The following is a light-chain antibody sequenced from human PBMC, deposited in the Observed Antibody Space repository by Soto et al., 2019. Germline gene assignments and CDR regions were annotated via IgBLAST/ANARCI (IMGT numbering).Light chain of an antibody. Sequence: QSALTQPASVSGSPGQSITISCLGTSSDVGAYDLVSWYQQHPGTAPRLIIYEVNKRPSGVPDRFSGSKSGNTASLTVSGLQAEDEADYYCSSYAGSSNGFGTGTKVTVL. CDR2: EVN. CDR1: SSDVGAYDL. CDR3: SSYAGSSNG. J-gene: IGLJ1*01. V-gene: IGLV2-8*01.